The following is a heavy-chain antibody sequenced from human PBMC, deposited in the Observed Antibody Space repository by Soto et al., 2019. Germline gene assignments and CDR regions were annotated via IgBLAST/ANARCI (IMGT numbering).Heavy chain of an antibody. CDR2: ISYDGSNK. J-gene: IGHJ4*02. CDR1: GFTFSSYG. Sequence: QVQLVESGGGVVPPGRSLRLSCAASGFTFSSYGMHWVRQAPGKGLEWVAVISYDGSNKYYADSVKGRFTISRDNSKNTLYLQMNSLRAEDTAVYYCAKDRPLLHFDYWGQGTLVTVSS. V-gene: IGHV3-30*18. CDR3: AKDRPLLHFDY.